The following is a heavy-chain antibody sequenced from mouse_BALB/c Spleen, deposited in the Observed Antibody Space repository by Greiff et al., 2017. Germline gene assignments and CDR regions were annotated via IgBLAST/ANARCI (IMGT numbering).Heavy chain of an antibody. CDR3: ARLFFYGSSPSFAY. V-gene: IGHV5-9-4*01. J-gene: IGHJ3*01. CDR2: ISSGGSYT. CDR1: GFTFSSYA. D-gene: IGHD1-1*01. Sequence: EVQGVESGGGLVKPGGSLKLSCAASGFTFSSYAMSWVRQSPEKGLEWVAEISSGGSYTYYPDTVTGRFTISRDNAKNTLYLEMSSLRSEATAMYYCARLFFYGSSPSFAYWGQGTLVTVSA.